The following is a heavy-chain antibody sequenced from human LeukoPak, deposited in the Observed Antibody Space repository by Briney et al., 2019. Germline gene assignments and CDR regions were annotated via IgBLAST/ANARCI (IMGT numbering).Heavy chain of an antibody. CDR2: IYHSGST. D-gene: IGHD3-22*01. CDR1: GYPISSGYY. V-gene: IGHV4-38-2*02. Sequence: SETLSLTCTVSGYPISSGYYWGWIRQPPGKGLEWIGSIYHSGSTYYNPSLKSRVTISVDTSKNQFSLKLSSVTAADTAVYYCARELYYYDSSGYYDYWGQGTLVTVSS. CDR3: ARELYYYDSSGYYDY. J-gene: IGHJ4*02.